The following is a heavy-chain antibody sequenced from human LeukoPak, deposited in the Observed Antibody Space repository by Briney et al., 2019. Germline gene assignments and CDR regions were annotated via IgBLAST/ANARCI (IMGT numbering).Heavy chain of an antibody. CDR2: IIPMVGTA. CDR1: GGTFSSYA. J-gene: IGHJ6*03. V-gene: IGHV1-69*01. D-gene: IGHD3-3*01. Sequence: ASVKVSCKASGGTFSSYAISWVRQAPGQGLEWMGGIIPMVGTANYAQKFQGRVTITADESTSTAYMELSSLRSEDTAVYYCASRTIFGLYSYYYMDVWGKGTTVTVSS. CDR3: ASRTIFGLYSYYYMDV.